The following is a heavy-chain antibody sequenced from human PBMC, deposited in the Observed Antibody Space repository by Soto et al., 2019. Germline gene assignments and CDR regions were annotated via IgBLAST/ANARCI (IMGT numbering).Heavy chain of an antibody. CDR3: ARPPVIDIVVHPDY. Sequence: PGGSLRLSCAASGFTFSTYAMHWVRQAPGKGLEWVAVISYDGSNKHYADSVKGRFTISRDNSKNTLYLQMNSLRAEDAAVYYCARPPVIDIVVHPDYWGQGTLVTAPQ. J-gene: IGHJ4*02. D-gene: IGHD2-15*01. CDR2: ISYDGSNK. V-gene: IGHV3-30*04. CDR1: GFTFSTYA.